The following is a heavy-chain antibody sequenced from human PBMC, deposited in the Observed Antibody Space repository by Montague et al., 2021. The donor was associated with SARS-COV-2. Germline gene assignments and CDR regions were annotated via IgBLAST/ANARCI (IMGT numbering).Heavy chain of an antibody. CDR1: GYRFSIHW. J-gene: IGHJ6*02. CDR2: INPADSTT. CDR3: VRIKDNI. Sequence: QSGAEVKKPGESLKISCKAFGYRFSIHWIDWVRQMPGKGLEWMGGINPADSTTAYSPSSQGHVTISVDKSISTAYLQWSSLEASDIAMYYRVRIKDNIWGQGTTVTVSS. D-gene: IGHD5-24*01. V-gene: IGHV5-51*01.